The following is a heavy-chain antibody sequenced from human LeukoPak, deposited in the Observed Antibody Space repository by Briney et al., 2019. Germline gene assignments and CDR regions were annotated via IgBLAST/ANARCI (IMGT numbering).Heavy chain of an antibody. CDR1: GYTFTYYY. J-gene: IGHJ4*02. CDR3: ARSNNWVSDY. Sequence: ASVKVSCKASGYTFTYYYMHWVRQAPGQGLEWMGIINPSSGSTSYAQKFQGRVTMTRDTSTSTVYMDVSSLRSDDTAVYYCARSNNWVSDYWGQGTLVTVSS. V-gene: IGHV1-46*01. CDR2: INPSSGST. D-gene: IGHD5-24*01.